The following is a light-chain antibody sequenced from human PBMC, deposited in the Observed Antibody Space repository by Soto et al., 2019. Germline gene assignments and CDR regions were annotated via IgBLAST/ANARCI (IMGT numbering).Light chain of an antibody. CDR1: SSDVGSYNL. Sequence: QSVLTQPASVSGSPGQSITISCTGTSSDVGSYNLVSWYQQHPGKAPKLMIYEVSKRPSGVSNRFSGSKSGNTASLTISGLQAEDEADYYCCSYAGSSTLYVFATEPKVTVL. CDR3: CSYAGSSTLYV. J-gene: IGLJ1*01. CDR2: EVS. V-gene: IGLV2-23*02.